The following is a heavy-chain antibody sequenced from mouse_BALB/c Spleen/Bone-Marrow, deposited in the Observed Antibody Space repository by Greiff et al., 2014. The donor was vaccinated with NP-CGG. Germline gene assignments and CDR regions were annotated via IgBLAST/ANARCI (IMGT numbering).Heavy chain of an antibody. CDR2: IWAGGST. J-gene: IGHJ1*01. V-gene: IGHV2-9*02. CDR1: GFSLTSYG. CDR3: ARDWDWYFDV. D-gene: IGHD4-1*01. Sequence: VQLLQSGPGLVAPSQSLSFTCTVSGFSLTSYGVHWVRQPPGKGLEWLGVIWAGGSTNYYSALMSRLSISKDNSKRQVFLKMNSLQTDDTAMYYCARDWDWYFDVWGAGTTVTVSS.